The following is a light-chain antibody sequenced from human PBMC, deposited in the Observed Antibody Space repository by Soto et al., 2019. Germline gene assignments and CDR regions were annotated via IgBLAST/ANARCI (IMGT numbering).Light chain of an antibody. V-gene: IGKV3-20*01. CDR3: QQYGSSPMYT. CDR1: QSVSSSY. CDR2: GAS. J-gene: IGKJ2*01. Sequence: EIVLTQSPGTLSLSPGERATLSCRASQSVSSSYLAWHQQKPGQAPRLLIYGASSRATGIPDRFSGSGSGTDFTLTISRLEPEDFAVYYCQQYGSSPMYTFGQGTKLEIK.